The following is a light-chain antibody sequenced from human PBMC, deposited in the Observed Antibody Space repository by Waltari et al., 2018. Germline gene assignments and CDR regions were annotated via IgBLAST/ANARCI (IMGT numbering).Light chain of an antibody. CDR3: QQYDVSPLT. CDR1: QTVRTTY. V-gene: IGKV3-20*01. J-gene: IGKJ4*01. Sequence: EIVLTQPPGTLSLSPGERATLSCRASQTVRTTYLSWYQQKPGQAPTLPISGASSRATGIPDRFSGSGSGTDFSLTISSLEPEDFAVYYCQQYDVSPLTFGGGTKVEIK. CDR2: GAS.